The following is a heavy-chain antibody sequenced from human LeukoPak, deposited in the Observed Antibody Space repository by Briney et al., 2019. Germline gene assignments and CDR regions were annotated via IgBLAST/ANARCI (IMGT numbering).Heavy chain of an antibody. CDR1: GFTFSDYY. D-gene: IGHD3-10*01. CDR2: ISSSSSYT. Sequence: GGSLRLSCAASGFTFSDYYMSWIRQAPGKGLEWVSYISSSSSYTNYADSVKGRFTISRGNAKNSLYLQMNSLRAEDTAVYYCARVEVRGDNWFDPWGQGTLVTVSS. J-gene: IGHJ5*02. CDR3: ARVEVRGDNWFDP. V-gene: IGHV3-11*06.